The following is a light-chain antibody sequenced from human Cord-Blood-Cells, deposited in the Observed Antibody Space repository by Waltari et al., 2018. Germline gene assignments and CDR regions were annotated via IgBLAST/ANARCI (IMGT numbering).Light chain of an antibody. J-gene: IGKJ4*01. CDR2: WAS. CDR1: QSVLYSSNNKNY. CDR3: QQYYSTPLT. Sequence: DIVMTQSPDSLAASLGERATITCKSSQSVLYSSNNKNYLAWYQQKPGQPPQLLIYWASTRASGVPDRFSGSGSGTDFTLTISSLQAEDVAVYYCQQYYSTPLTFGGGTKVEIK. V-gene: IGKV4-1*01.